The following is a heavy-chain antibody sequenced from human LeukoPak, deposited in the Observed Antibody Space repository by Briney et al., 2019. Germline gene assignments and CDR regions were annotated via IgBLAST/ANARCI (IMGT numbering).Heavy chain of an antibody. Sequence: PGGSLRLSCAASGFTFSSYSMNWVRQAPGKGLEWVSSISSSSSYIYYADSVKGRFTISRDNAKNSLYLQMNSLRAEDTAVYYCARDSLLGYCSGGSCYHDYWGQGTLVTVSS. J-gene: IGHJ4*02. D-gene: IGHD2-15*01. CDR1: GFTFSSYS. V-gene: IGHV3-21*01. CDR3: ARDSLLGYCSGGSCYHDY. CDR2: ISSSSSYI.